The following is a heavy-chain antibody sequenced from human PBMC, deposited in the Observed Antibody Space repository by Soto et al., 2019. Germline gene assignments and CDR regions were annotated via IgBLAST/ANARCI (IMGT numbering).Heavy chain of an antibody. CDR1: GGSISSYY. Sequence: QVQLQESGPGLVKPSETLSLTCTVSGGSISSYYWSWIRQPPGKGLEWIGYIYYNGSTNYNPSLKSRVTISVDTSKNQFSLKLSSVTAADTAVYYCARVWGGAFDFWGQGTMVTVSS. D-gene: IGHD3-10*01. J-gene: IGHJ3*01. V-gene: IGHV4-59*01. CDR2: IYYNGST. CDR3: ARVWGGAFDF.